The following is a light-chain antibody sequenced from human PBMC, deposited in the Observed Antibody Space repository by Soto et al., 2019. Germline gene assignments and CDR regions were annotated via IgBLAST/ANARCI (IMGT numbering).Light chain of an antibody. CDR3: SSYTSSSTPYV. CDR1: SSDVGGSNS. Sequence: TSSDVGGSNSVSWYQQHPGKAPKLMIYDVSNRPSGVSNRFSGSKSGNTASLTISGLQAEDEADYYCSSYTSSSTPYVFGTGTKVTVL. J-gene: IGLJ1*01. V-gene: IGLV2-14*04. CDR2: DVS.